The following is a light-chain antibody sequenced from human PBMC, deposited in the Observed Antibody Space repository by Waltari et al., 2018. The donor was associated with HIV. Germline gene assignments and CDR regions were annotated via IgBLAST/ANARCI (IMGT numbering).Light chain of an antibody. CDR3: SSYAGRNNRLV. J-gene: IGLJ2*01. CDR1: SSNVGGYNY. CDR2: DVT. Sequence: QSALTQPPSVSGSPGQSVTISCTGTSSNVGGYNYVSWYQQHPGKAPKLLIYDVTKRPSGVPDRFSGSKSDNTASLTVSGLQAEDEADYYCSSYAGRNNRLVFGGGTKMTVL. V-gene: IGLV2-8*01.